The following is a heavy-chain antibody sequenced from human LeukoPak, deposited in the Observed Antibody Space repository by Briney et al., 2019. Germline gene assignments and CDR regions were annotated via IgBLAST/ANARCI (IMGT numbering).Heavy chain of an antibody. CDR3: ARGTNGWFDP. Sequence: SETLSLTCAVYGGSFSGYYWSWIRQPPGKGLEWIGEINHSGSTNYNPSLKSRVTISVDTSKNRFSLKLSSVTAADTAVYYCARGTNGWFDPWGQGTLVTVSS. J-gene: IGHJ5*02. CDR2: INHSGST. V-gene: IGHV4-34*01. CDR1: GGSFSGYY. D-gene: IGHD2-2*01.